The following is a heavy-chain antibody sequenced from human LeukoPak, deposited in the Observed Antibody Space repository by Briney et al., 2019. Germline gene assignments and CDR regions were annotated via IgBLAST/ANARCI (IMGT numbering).Heavy chain of an antibody. D-gene: IGHD3-10*02. CDR1: GFTFDDYG. CDR3: AELGITMIGGV. V-gene: IGHV3-48*03. CDR2: ISSSGSTI. J-gene: IGHJ6*04. Sequence: GGSLRLSCAASGFTFDDYGMNWVRQAPGKGLEWVSYISSSGSTIYYADSVKGRFTISRDNAKNSLYLQMNRLRAEDTAVYYCAELGITMIGGVWGKGTTVTISS.